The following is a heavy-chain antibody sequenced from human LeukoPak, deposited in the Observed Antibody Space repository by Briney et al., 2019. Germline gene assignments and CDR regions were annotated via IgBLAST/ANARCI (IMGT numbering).Heavy chain of an antibody. CDR2: ISGSGGST. CDR3: AKDIEYSSSSSDY. D-gene: IGHD6-6*01. Sequence: GGSLRLSCAASGFTFSSYAMSWVRQAPGKGLEWVSAISGSGGSTYYADSVKGRFTVSRDNSKNTLYLQMNSLRAEDTAVYYCAKDIEYSSSSSDYWGQGTLVTVSS. J-gene: IGHJ4*02. V-gene: IGHV3-23*01. CDR1: GFTFSSYA.